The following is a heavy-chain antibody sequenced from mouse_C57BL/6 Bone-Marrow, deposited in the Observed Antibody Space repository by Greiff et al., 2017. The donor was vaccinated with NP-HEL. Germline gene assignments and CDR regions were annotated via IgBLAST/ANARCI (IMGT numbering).Heavy chain of an antibody. J-gene: IGHJ2*01. Sequence: QVQLQQSGAERGKPGASVKLSCKASGYTFTSYDINWVKQRPGKGREGNGWREAREGSTKYNEKFKGKATLTVDTSSSTAYMELHSLTSEDSAVYFCARVVDYWGQGNTLTVSA. V-gene: IGHV1-85*01. CDR1: GYTFTSYD. CDR3: ARVVDY. D-gene: IGHD1-1*02. CDR2: REAREGST.